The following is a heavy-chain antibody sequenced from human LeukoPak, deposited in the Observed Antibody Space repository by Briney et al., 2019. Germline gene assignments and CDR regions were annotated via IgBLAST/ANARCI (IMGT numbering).Heavy chain of an antibody. CDR3: ARDYSSGPAAFDI. D-gene: IGHD6-19*01. CDR1: GFTFSSSG. V-gene: IGHV3-33*05. Sequence: PGGSLRLSCAASGFTFSSSGMHWVRQAPGKGLEWVAVISFDGSDQYYADSVRGRFTISRDNSKNTLYLQMNSLRAEDTAVYYCARDYSSGPAAFDIWGQGTMVTVSS. CDR2: ISFDGSDQ. J-gene: IGHJ3*02.